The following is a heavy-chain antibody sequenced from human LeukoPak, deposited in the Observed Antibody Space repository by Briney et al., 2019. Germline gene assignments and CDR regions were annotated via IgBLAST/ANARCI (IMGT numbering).Heavy chain of an antibody. J-gene: IGHJ4*02. V-gene: IGHV3-20*04. CDR1: GFTFDDYG. CDR2: ITWNGGST. CDR3: AKARIAVAGTPDY. Sequence: GGSLRLSCAASGFTFDDYGMSWVRQAPGKGLEWVSGITWNGGSTGYADHVKGRFTISRDNDKNSLYLQMNSLRAEDTALYYCAKARIAVAGTPDYWGQGTLVTVSS. D-gene: IGHD6-19*01.